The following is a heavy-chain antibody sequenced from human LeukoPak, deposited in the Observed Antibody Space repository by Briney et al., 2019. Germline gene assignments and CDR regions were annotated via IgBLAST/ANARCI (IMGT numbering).Heavy chain of an antibody. V-gene: IGHV3-21*01. Sequence: GGSLRLSCAASGFTFSSYSMTWVRQAPGKGLEWVSSISSSSSYIYYADSVKGRFTISRDNSKNTLYLQMNSLRAEDTAVYYCAREITIFGVVIIRDAFDIWGQGTMVTVSS. D-gene: IGHD3-3*01. CDR3: AREITIFGVVIIRDAFDI. CDR1: GFTFSSYS. J-gene: IGHJ3*02. CDR2: ISSSSSYI.